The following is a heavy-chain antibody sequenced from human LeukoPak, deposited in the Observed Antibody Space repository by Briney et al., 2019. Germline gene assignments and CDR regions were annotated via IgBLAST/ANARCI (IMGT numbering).Heavy chain of an antibody. CDR1: GYSFTSYW. J-gene: IGHJ4*02. V-gene: IGHV5-51*01. CDR3: ARPELSAEHASFLY. Sequence: VESLLISCKGSGYSFTSYWIGWVRQMPGKGLEWMGSIYAGDSDTRYSPYFQGQVTFSADKSINTAYLQWSSLKASDTAMYYCARPELSAEHASFLYWGQETVVTVFS. CDR2: IYAGDSDT. D-gene: IGHD1-14*01.